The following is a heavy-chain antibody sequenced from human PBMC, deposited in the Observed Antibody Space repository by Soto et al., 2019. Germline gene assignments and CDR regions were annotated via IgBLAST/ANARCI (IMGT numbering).Heavy chain of an antibody. CDR2: INHSGST. Sequence: SETLSLTWAVYGGSFSGYYWNWIRQPPGKGLEWIGKINHSGSTNYNPSLKSRVTISVDTSKNQFYLKLTSVTAADTAVFYCARVSSQDDPSYFGAVVWGNGT. CDR1: GGSFSGYY. D-gene: IGHD4-17*01. CDR3: ARVSSQDDPSYFGAVV. J-gene: IGHJ6*03. V-gene: IGHV4-34*01.